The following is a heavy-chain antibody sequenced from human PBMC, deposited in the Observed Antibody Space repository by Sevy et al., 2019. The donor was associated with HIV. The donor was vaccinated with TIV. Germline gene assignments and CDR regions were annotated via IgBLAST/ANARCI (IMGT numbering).Heavy chain of an antibody. D-gene: IGHD2-15*01. Sequence: ASVKVSCKASGYTFTSYDINWVRQATGQGLEWMGWMNPNSGNTGYAQKFQGRVTMTRNTSISTAYMELSSLRSEETAVYYCASPYCSGGSCYLNNYYYYGMDVWGQGTTVTVSS. J-gene: IGHJ6*02. V-gene: IGHV1-8*01. CDR3: ASPYCSGGSCYLNNYYYYGMDV. CDR2: MNPNSGNT. CDR1: GYTFTSYD.